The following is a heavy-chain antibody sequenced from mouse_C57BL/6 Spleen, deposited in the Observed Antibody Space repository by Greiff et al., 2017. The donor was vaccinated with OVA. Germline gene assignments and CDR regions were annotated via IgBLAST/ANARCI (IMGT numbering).Heavy chain of an antibody. Sequence: EVKLEESGGDLVKPGGSLKLSCAASGFTFSSYGMSWVRQTPDKRLEWVATISSGGSYTYYPDSVKGRFTISRDNAKNTLYLQMSSLKSEDTAMYYCARHEGFDYWGQGTTLTVSS. CDR1: GFTFSSYG. CDR3: ARHEGFDY. CDR2: ISSGGSYT. J-gene: IGHJ2*01. V-gene: IGHV5-6*02.